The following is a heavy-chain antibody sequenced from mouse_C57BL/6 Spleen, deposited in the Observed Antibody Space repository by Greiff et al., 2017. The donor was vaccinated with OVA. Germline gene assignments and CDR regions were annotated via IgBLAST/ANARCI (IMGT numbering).Heavy chain of an antibody. CDR1: GYSFTSYY. Sequence: VQLVESGPELVKPGASVKISCKASGYSFTSYYIHWVKQRPGQGLEWIGWIYPGSGNTKYNEKFKGKATLTADTSSSTAYMQLSSLTSEDSAVYYCARRGDSSRAMDYWGQGTSVTVSS. CDR2: IYPGSGNT. J-gene: IGHJ4*01. V-gene: IGHV1-66*01. D-gene: IGHD3-2*01. CDR3: ARRGDSSRAMDY.